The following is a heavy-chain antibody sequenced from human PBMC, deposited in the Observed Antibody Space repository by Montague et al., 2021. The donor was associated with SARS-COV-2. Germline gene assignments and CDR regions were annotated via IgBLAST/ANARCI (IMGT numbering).Heavy chain of an antibody. CDR2: SHYRPKRND. J-gene: IGHJ4*02. V-gene: IGHV6-1*01. D-gene: IGHD1-26*01. CDR1: GDSDAGVNPA. CDR3: ARTSASSDY. Sequence: CAISGDSDAGVNPARKSNRQTPEIHLRWQVVSHYRPKRNDDNAVSVKSRITINPDTSKNQISLQLNSVTPEDTAVYYCARTSASSDYWGQGTLVTVSS.